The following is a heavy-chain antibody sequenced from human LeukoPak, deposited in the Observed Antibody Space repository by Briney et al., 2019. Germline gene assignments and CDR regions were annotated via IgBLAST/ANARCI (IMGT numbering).Heavy chain of an antibody. D-gene: IGHD3-22*01. Sequence: ASVNVSCKASGGTFSSYAISWVRQAPGQGLEWMGRIIPILGIANYAQRFQCRVTITADKSTSTAYMELSSLRSEDTAVYYCARVVDDSRSDYFDYWGQGTLVTVSS. V-gene: IGHV1-69*04. J-gene: IGHJ4*02. CDR3: ARVVDDSRSDYFDY. CDR2: IIPILGIA. CDR1: GGTFSSYA.